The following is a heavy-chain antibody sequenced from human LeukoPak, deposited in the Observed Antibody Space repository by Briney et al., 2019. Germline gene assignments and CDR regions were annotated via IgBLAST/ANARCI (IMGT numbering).Heavy chain of an antibody. CDR3: ARDLSFSPDY. CDR1: GFTFSSHG. V-gene: IGHV3-74*01. Sequence: GGSLRLSCAASGFTFSSHGMHWVRQVPGKGLVWVSHISPDGDFKDYADSVKGRFIISRDNAKNTLFLQMNRLRAEDTALYFCARDLSFSPDYWGQGTLVTVSS. CDR2: ISPDGDFK. J-gene: IGHJ4*02.